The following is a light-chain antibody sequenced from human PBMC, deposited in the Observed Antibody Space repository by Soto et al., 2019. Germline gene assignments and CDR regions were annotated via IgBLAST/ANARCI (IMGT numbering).Light chain of an antibody. CDR1: SRDVGAYDY. V-gene: IGLV2-14*03. J-gene: IGLJ1*01. CDR2: YVD. Sequence: QSLIAHPASLSGSPGQSITISCTGTSRDVGAYDYVSWYLQYPDKAPQLLIYYVDHRPSGVSSRFSGSKSGNTASLTISGLQAEDEGDYYCCSYADGSIYFFGTGTKVTVL. CDR3: CSYADGSIYF.